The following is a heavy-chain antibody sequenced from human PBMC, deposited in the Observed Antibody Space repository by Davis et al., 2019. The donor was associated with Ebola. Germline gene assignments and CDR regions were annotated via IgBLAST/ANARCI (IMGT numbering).Heavy chain of an antibody. Sequence: ASVKVSCKASGYSFSSYAISWVRQTPGQGLEWMGWISAYNGNTNYAQKLQGRVTMTTDTSTSTAYMELRSLRSDDTAVYYCARDNGDIVLVPADYYYGMDVWGQGTTVTVSS. J-gene: IGHJ6*02. V-gene: IGHV1-18*04. CDR3: ARDNGDIVLVPADYYYGMDV. CDR1: GYSFSSYA. CDR2: ISAYNGNT. D-gene: IGHD2-2*01.